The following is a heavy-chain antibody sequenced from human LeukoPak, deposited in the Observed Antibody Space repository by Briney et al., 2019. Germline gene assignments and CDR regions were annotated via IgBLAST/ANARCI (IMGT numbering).Heavy chain of an antibody. CDR1: GGSVSSGSYY. Sequence: PSETLSLTCTVSGGSVSSGSYYWSWIRQPPGKGLEWIGYIYYSGSTNYNPSLKSRVTISVDTSKNQFSLKLSSVTAADTAVYYCARGEVMVAEFDYWSQGTLVTVSS. CDR2: IYYSGST. V-gene: IGHV4-61*01. CDR3: ARGEVMVAEFDY. D-gene: IGHD2-8*01. J-gene: IGHJ4*02.